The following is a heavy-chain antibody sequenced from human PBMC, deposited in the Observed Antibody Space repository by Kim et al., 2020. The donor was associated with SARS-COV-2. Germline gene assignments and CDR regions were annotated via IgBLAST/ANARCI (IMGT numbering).Heavy chain of an antibody. J-gene: IGHJ4*02. CDR3: ARGIGEQWLSFLNDY. CDR1: GYTFTGYY. V-gene: IGHV1-2*02. D-gene: IGHD6-19*01. Sequence: ASVKVSCKASGYTFTGYYMHWVRQAPGQGLEWMGWINPNSGGTNYAQKFQGRVTMTRDTSISTAYMELSRLRSDDTAVYYCARGIGEQWLSFLNDYWGQGTLVTVSS. CDR2: INPNSGGT.